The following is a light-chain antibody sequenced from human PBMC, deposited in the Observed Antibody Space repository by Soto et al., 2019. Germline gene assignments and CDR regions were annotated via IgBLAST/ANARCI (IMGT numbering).Light chain of an antibody. CDR2: GAS. CDR3: QQYNNWLRT. Sequence: IVMPQYPDTLSVSPGERATLSCRASQSVSSNLAWYQQKPGQAPRLLIYGASTRATGIPARFSGSGSGTEFTLTICSLQSEDFAVYYCQQYNNWLRTFGHGSNDDIK. CDR1: QSVSSN. V-gene: IGKV3-15*01. J-gene: IGKJ1*01.